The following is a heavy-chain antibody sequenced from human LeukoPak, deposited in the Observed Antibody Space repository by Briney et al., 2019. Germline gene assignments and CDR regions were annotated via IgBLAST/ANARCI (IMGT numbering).Heavy chain of an antibody. D-gene: IGHD6-13*01. CDR2: STANSGST. CDR1: GYTFTSNN. J-gene: IGHJ4*02. Sequence: ASEKLSCKAAGYTFTSNNMHWGRHGPGQGPEWRWWSTANSGSTSYAQKIQGRVTITRETSTSTVYMEMSSLRSEDTAVYYCARGVPRYCRSPGRAAAGNCGVYWGQGTLVTVSS. V-gene: IGHV1-46*01. CDR3: ARGVPRYCRSPGRAAAGNCGVY.